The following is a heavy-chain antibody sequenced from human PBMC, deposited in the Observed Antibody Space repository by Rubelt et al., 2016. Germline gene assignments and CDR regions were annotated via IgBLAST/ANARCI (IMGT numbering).Heavy chain of an antibody. D-gene: IGHD5-12*01. V-gene: IGHV1-18*01. CDR2: ISAYNGNT. CDR3: AIPRRDSGYDLDY. Sequence: QVQLVQSGAEVKKPGASVKVSCKASGYTFTSYGISWVRQAPGQGLEWMGWISAYNGNTNYAQKLQGRVTMTTDTSTSTDYMELRSLRSEDTAVYYCAIPRRDSGYDLDYWGQGTLVTVSS. J-gene: IGHJ4*02. CDR1: GYTFTSYG.